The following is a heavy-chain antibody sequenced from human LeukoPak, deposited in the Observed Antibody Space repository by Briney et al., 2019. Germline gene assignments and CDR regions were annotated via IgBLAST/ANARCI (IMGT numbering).Heavy chain of an antibody. CDR1: GDSVSSNSAA. V-gene: IGHV6-1*01. CDR2: TYYRSKWYN. CDR3: AGEAIRTMVDGMDV. D-gene: IGHD4/OR15-4a*01. Sequence: SQTLSLTCAISGDSVSSNSAAWNWIRQSPSRGLEWLGRTYYRSKWYNDYAVSVKSRITINPDTSKNQFSLQLNSVTPEDTAMYFCAGEAIRTMVDGMDVWGQGTTVTVSS. J-gene: IGHJ6*02.